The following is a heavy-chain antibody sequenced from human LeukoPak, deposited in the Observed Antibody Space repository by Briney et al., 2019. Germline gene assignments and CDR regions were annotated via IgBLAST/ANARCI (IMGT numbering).Heavy chain of an antibody. V-gene: IGHV1-69*05. CDR1: GGSFSNYA. D-gene: IGHD3-10*01. CDR2: IIPILGSA. CDR3: ARGERAIPIYY. J-gene: IGHJ4*02. Sequence: SVKVSCKASGGSFSNYAISWVRQAPGQGLEWMGGIIPILGSATYAQHFQGRVTITMDESTTTAYMELSSLRPGDTAVFCCARGERAIPIYYWGQGTLVTVSS.